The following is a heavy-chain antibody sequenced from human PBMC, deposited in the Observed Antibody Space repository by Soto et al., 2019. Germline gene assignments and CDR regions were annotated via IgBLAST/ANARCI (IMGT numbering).Heavy chain of an antibody. V-gene: IGHV1-69*01. Sequence: QVQLVQSGAEVRRPGSSVRVSCKASGGTFSSSTISWVRQAPGQGLEWVGGITPIFGKANYAQKFQGRVTITADESTNTAYMELSSLRSEDTALYFCARGWGSDSTTYYYAYWGQGTSVTVSS. J-gene: IGHJ1*01. CDR3: ARGWGSDSTTYYYAY. CDR1: GGTFSSST. D-gene: IGHD3-22*01. CDR2: ITPIFGKA.